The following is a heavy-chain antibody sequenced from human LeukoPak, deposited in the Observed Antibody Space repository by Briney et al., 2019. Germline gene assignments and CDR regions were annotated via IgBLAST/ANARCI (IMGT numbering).Heavy chain of an antibody. J-gene: IGHJ4*02. D-gene: IGHD2-15*01. V-gene: IGHV4-4*02. CDR1: GDSISSSNW. CDR3: ARDHPGSGPRRFDY. Sequence: SETLSLTCAVSGDSISSSNWWSWVRQPPGKGLEWIGEIYHSGNTNYNPSLKSRVTISVDKSKNQFSLKLTSVTAADTAVYYCARDHPGSGPRRFDYWGQGTLVTVSS. CDR2: IYHSGNT.